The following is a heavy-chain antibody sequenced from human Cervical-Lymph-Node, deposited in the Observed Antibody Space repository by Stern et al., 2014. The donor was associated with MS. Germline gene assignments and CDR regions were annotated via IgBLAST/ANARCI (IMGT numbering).Heavy chain of an antibody. D-gene: IGHD3-22*01. Sequence: QITLKESGPALVNPTQALTLTCTFSGFSLSTSGMRVSWIRQPPGKALEWLARIDCDDDNFYSTSLKTRLTISKDTSKNQVVFTMTNMDPVDTATYYCARSFYDYESAALGPFDYWGQGTLVTVSS. V-gene: IGHV2-70*04. J-gene: IGHJ4*02. CDR2: IDCDDDN. CDR1: GFSLSTSGMR. CDR3: ARSFYDYESAALGPFDY.